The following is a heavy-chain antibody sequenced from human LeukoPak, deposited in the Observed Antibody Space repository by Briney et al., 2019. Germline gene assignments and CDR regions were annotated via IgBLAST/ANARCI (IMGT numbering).Heavy chain of an antibody. J-gene: IGHJ6*03. V-gene: IGHV4-39*07. CDR3: ARTGDGYNYYNYYYMDV. D-gene: IGHD5-24*01. CDR2: IYYSGST. Sequence: PSETLSLTCTVSGGSISSSSYYWGWIRQPPGTGLEWIGSIYYSGSTYDNPSLKSRVTISVDTSKNQFSLKLSSVTAADTAVYYCARTGDGYNYYNYYYMDVWGKGTTVTVTS. CDR1: GGSISSSSYY.